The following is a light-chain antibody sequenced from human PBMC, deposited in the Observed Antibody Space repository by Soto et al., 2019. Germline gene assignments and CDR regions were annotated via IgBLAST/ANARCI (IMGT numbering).Light chain of an antibody. J-gene: IGLJ2*01. CDR1: SSDVGAYNY. CDR2: DVN. CDR3: TSWSTSTILK. V-gene: IGLV2-14*01. Sequence: QSVLTQPASVSGSPGQSITITCTGTSSDVGAYNYVSWYQQHPGKAPKLMIYDVNIRPSGVSNRFSGSKSGNTASLTISGLQAEDEADYYCTSWSTSTILKFVGGSKLTVL.